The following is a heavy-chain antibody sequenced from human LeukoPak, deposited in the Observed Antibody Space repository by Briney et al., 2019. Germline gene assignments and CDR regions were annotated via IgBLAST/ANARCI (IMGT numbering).Heavy chain of an antibody. CDR1: GFTFSSYG. V-gene: IGHV3-30*18. CDR2: ISYHGSDK. D-gene: IGHD6-19*01. J-gene: IGHJ4*02. Sequence: GGSLRLSCAASGFTFSSYGMHWVRQAPGKGLEWVAVISYHGSDKYYADSVKGRFTISRDNSKNTLYLQMNSLRAEDTAVYYCAKGLAVAGHFDYWGQGTLVTVSS. CDR3: AKGLAVAGHFDY.